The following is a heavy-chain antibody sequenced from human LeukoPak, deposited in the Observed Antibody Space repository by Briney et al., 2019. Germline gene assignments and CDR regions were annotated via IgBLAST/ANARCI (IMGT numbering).Heavy chain of an antibody. V-gene: IGHV1-8*01. CDR3: ARGRGSGHKENWFDP. D-gene: IGHD6-19*01. J-gene: IGHJ5*02. CDR1: GYTFTTYD. CDR2: MNPNSGNT. Sequence: ASVKVPCKASGYTFTTYDINWVRQATGQGLEWMGWMNPNSGNTGYTQKFQGRVTMTRDTSISTAYMELSSLRSEDTAVYYCARGRGSGHKENWFDPWGQGTLVTVSS.